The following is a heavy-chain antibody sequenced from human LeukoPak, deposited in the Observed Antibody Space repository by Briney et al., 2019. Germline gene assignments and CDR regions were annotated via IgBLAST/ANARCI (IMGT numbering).Heavy chain of an antibody. D-gene: IGHD6-6*01. V-gene: IGHV1-2*02. CDR2: INPNSGGT. CDR1: GYTFTGYY. Sequence: ASVKVSCKASGYTFTGYYMHWVRQAPGQGLEWMGWINPNSGGTNYAQKFQGRVTMTRDTSISTAYMELSRLSSDDTAVYYCARDRYSSSGFWFDPWGQGTLVTVSS. CDR3: ARDRYSSSGFWFDP. J-gene: IGHJ5*02.